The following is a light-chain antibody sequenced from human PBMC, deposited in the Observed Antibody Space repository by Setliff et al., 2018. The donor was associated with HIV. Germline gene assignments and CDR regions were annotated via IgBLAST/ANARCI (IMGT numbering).Light chain of an antibody. V-gene: IGLV3-21*04. CDR1: NIGSKS. CDR2: NGS. J-gene: IGLJ1*01. Sequence: SYELTQPPSVSVAPGKTARITCGGNNIGSKSVHWYQQRPGQAPVLVIYNGSDRPSGIPERFSGSNSGNTATLTISRVEAGDEADYYCQVWDSSSGHNYVFGTGTKGTVL. CDR3: QVWDSSSGHNYV.